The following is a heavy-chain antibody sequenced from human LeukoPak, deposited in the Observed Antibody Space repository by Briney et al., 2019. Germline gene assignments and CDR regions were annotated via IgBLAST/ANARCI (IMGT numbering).Heavy chain of an antibody. V-gene: IGHV4-4*07. CDR2: IYTSGST. Sequence: SETLSLTCTVSGGSISSYYWSWIRQPAGKGLEWIGRIYTSGSTNYNPSLKSRVTMSVDTSKNQFSLKLSSVTAADTAVYYCARDLDYGDYPVSDYWGQGTLVTVSS. J-gene: IGHJ4*02. CDR1: GGSISSYY. CDR3: ARDLDYGDYPVSDY. D-gene: IGHD4-17*01.